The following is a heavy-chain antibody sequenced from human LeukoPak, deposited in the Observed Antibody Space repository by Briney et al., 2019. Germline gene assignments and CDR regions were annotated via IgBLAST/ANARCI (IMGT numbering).Heavy chain of an antibody. J-gene: IGHJ4*02. CDR3: ARVRGSSGRCDY. CDR2: IYYNGRT. Sequence: PSETLSLTCSVSGDSISSYYWSWIRQPPGKGLEWIGYIYYNGRTSYNPSLKSRITIAVDTSKNQVSLKLTSVTAPDTAVYYCARVRGSSGRCDYWGQGTQVTVSS. V-gene: IGHV4-59*01. CDR1: GDSISSYY. D-gene: IGHD6-19*01.